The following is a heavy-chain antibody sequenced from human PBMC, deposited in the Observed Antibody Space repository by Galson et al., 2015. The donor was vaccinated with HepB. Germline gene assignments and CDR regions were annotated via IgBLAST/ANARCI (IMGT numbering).Heavy chain of an antibody. CDR1: GGTFRRYA. V-gene: IGHV1-69*13. J-gene: IGHJ4*02. CDR2: IIPIFGTA. D-gene: IGHD4-17*01. Sequence: SVKVSCKASGGTFRRYAISWVRQAPGQGLEWMGGIIPIFGTANYAQKFQGRVTITADESTSTAYVELSSLRSEDTAVYYCARGPNTVTYYYFDYWGQGTLVTVSS. CDR3: ARGPNTVTYYYFDY.